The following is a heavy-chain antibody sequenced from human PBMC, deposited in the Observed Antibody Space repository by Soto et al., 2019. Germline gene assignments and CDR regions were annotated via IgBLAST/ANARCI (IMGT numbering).Heavy chain of an antibody. V-gene: IGHV4-39*01. CDR3: VRFLPPPYSDALTDYTDAFDY. D-gene: IGHD3-9*01. CDR1: GGSISSDSYY. CDR2: ISYSGST. Sequence: PSETLSLTCTVSGGSISSDSYYWGWTRQSPEKRLEWIASISYSGSTYYNPTLKSRLITSVDTTKSQFSLKLSSVTAADTTEYYFVRFLPPPYSDALTDYTDAFDYWGQGILVTVSS. J-gene: IGHJ4*02.